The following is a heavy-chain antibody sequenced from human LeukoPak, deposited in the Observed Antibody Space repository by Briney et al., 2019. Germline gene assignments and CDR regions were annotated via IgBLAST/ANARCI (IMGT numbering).Heavy chain of an antibody. CDR1: GYSLTRYH. CDR3: ARMTTGVLDY. J-gene: IGHJ4*02. CDR2: IDPNGVST. D-gene: IGHD1-1*01. V-gene: IGHV1-46*01. Sequence: ASVKVSCKASGYSLTRYHMSWVRQAPGQGPEWMGIIDPNGVSTSYVRKFQGRVTMTRDTSTSTFYMELSSLRSEDTAVYYCARMTTGVLDYWGQGTLVTVSS.